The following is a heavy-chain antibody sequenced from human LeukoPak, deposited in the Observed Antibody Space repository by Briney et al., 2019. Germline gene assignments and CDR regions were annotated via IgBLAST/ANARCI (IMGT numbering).Heavy chain of an antibody. CDR3: ARDWGYYYDSSGYDTGYFDY. CDR1: GGSFSSYA. V-gene: IGHV1-69*06. D-gene: IGHD3-22*01. J-gene: IGHJ4*02. Sequence: GASVKVSCKASGGSFSSYAISWVRQAPGQGLEWMGGIIPIFGTANYAQKFQGRVTITADKSTSTAYMELSSLRSEDTAVYYCARDWGYYYDSSGYDTGYFDYWGQGTLVTVSS. CDR2: IIPIFGTA.